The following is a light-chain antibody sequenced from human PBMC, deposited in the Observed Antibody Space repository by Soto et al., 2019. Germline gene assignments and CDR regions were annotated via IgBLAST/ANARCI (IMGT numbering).Light chain of an antibody. V-gene: IGKV3-15*01. CDR1: QNVNGN. J-gene: IGKJ4*01. CDR3: QQYDTWPLT. Sequence: EVVMTQSPATLSVSPGERVTLSCRASQNVNGNLAWYQQTPGQAPRVVIYDASTRATVIPARFSGSGSGTEFTLTISSLQSEDFAVYYCQQYDTWPLTFGGGTKVDIK. CDR2: DAS.